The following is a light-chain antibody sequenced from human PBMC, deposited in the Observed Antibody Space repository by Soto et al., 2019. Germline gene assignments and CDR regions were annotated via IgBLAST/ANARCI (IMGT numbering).Light chain of an antibody. CDR3: SSYSNTSTLYV. J-gene: IGLJ1*01. CDR1: SKEVGGYNY. V-gene: IGLV2-14*01. CDR2: DVN. Sequence: QSVLTQPASVSGFPGQSITISCTGTSKEVGGYNYVSWCQKHPGKAPKLKIYDVNKRPSGVSNRFSGSKSGNTASLTISGLQAEDEADYYCSSYSNTSTLYVFGTGINVTVL.